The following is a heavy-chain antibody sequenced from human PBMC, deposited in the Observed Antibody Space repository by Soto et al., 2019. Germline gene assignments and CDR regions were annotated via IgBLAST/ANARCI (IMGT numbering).Heavy chain of an antibody. CDR2: IKQDGSEK. J-gene: IGHJ6*03. CDR3: ARGIAARPGYYYYYYMDV. Sequence: GGSLRLSCAASGFTFSSYWMSWVRQAPGKGLEWVANIKQDGSEKYYVDSVKGRFTISRDNAKNSLYLQMNSLRAEDTAVYYCARGIAARPGYYYYYYMDVWGKGTTVTVSS. D-gene: IGHD6-6*01. V-gene: IGHV3-7*01. CDR1: GFTFSSYW.